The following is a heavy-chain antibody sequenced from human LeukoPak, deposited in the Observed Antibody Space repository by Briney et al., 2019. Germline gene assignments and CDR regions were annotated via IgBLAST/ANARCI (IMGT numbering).Heavy chain of an antibody. CDR3: AKDMGSGSYYWSYYYYYYMDV. CDR2: ISGSGGST. J-gene: IGHJ6*03. V-gene: IGHV3-23*01. Sequence: GGSLRLSCAASGFTFSSYGMSWVRQAPGKGLEWVSAISGSGGSTYYADSVKGRFTISRDNSKNTLYLQMNSLRAEDTAVYYCAKDMGSGSYYWSYYYYYYMDVWGKGTTVTISS. D-gene: IGHD1-26*01. CDR1: GFTFSSYG.